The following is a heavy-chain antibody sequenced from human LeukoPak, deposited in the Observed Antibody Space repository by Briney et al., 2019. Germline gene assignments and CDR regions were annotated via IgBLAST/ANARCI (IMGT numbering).Heavy chain of an antibody. CDR3: ARARKDYDFWSGYFFDY. V-gene: IGHV1-69*04. CDR1: GGTFSSYA. D-gene: IGHD3-3*01. J-gene: IGHJ4*02. Sequence: ASVKVSCKASGGTFSSYAISWVRQAPGQGLEWMGRIIPILGIANYAQKFQGRVTITADKSTSTAYMELSSLRSEDTAVYYCARARKDYDFWSGYFFDYWGQGTLVTVSS. CDR2: IIPILGIA.